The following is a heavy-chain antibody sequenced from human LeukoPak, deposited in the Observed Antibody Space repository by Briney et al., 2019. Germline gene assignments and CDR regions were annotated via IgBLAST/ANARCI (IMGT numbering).Heavy chain of an antibody. CDR2: IDNDGDST. V-gene: IGHV3-74*01. CDR3: ARGGMAHAFDI. J-gene: IGHJ3*02. D-gene: IGHD2-8*01. CDR1: GFTLRSYW. Sequence: PGGSLRQSCVGSGFTLRSYWMHWVRQAPGKGLVWVSRIDNDGDSTIYADSVKGRFTISRDNAKSAVYLQMNSLRVEDTGVYFCARGGMAHAFDIWGQGTAVAVSS.